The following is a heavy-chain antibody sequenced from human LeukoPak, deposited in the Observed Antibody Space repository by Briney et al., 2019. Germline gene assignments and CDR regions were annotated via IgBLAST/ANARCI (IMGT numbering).Heavy chain of an antibody. CDR2: ISYDGSNK. J-gene: IGHJ4*02. D-gene: IGHD3-22*01. Sequence: GGSLRLSCAASGFTFSSYAMHWVRQAPGKGLEWVAVISYDGSNKYYADSVKGRFTISRDNSKNTLYLQMNSLRAEDTAVYYCARDAYYYDSSGYSDYWGQGTLVTVSS. V-gene: IGHV3-30-3*01. CDR1: GFTFSSYA. CDR3: ARDAYYYDSSGYSDY.